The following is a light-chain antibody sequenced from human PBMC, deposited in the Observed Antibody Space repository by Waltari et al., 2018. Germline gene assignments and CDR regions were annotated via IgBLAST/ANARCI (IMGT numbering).Light chain of an antibody. CDR1: SSDVGTYNL. J-gene: IGLJ3*02. CDR2: EGS. V-gene: IGLV2-23*01. CDR3: CSYAGSRTWV. Sequence: QSALTQPASVSGSPGQSITTSCTGTSSDVGTYNLVSWYQQHPGKAPKLLIYEGSKRPSGVSARFSGSRSGNTASLTISGLQADDEGYYYCCSYAGSRTWVFGGGTKLTVL.